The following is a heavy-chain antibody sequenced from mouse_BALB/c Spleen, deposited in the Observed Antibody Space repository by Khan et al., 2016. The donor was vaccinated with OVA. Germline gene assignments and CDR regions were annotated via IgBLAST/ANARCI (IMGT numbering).Heavy chain of an antibody. D-gene: IGHD1-1*01. CDR2: IGPGSSNA. CDR1: GYTFTSYW. V-gene: IGHV1S41*01. J-gene: IGHJ4*01. CDR3: ARENYYDRSCYAMDY. Sequence: DLVKPGASVKLSCKASGYTFTSYWTNWIKQRPGQGLVWIGRIGPGSSNAYYNDMFKDKATLTVDTSSNTAYIQLSSLSSEDSAVYFCARENYYDRSCYAMDYWGQGTSVTVSA.